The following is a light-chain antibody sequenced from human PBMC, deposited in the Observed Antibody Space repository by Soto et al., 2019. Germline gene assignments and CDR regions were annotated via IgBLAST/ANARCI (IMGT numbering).Light chain of an antibody. CDR3: QHYNSYSEA. CDR2: AAS. J-gene: IGKJ1*01. Sequence: DIQLTQSPSFLSASVGDRVTITCRASQGISSYLAWYQQKPGKAPKLLIYAASTLQSGVPSRFSGSGSGTEVTITISSLKKDDGSTYYCQHYNSYSEAFGQGTKVDIK. CDR1: QGISSY. V-gene: IGKV1-9*01.